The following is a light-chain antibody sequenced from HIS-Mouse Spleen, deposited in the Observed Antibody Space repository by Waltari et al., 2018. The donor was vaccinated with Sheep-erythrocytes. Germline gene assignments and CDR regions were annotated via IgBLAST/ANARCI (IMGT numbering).Light chain of an antibody. CDR1: SSDVGSYNL. J-gene: IGLJ3*02. CDR2: EGS. CDR3: CSYAGSSTWV. V-gene: IGLV2-23*01. Sequence: QSALTQPASVSGSPGQSITISCTGTSSDVGSYNLVSWYQQPPGKAPKLMIYEGSKRPSGVSNRFSGSKSRNTASLTISGLQAEDEADYYCCSYAGSSTWVFGGGTKLTVL.